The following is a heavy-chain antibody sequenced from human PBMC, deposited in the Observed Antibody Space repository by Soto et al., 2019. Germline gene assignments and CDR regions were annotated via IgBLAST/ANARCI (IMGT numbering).Heavy chain of an antibody. J-gene: IGHJ5*02. Sequence: ASVKVSCKASGYTFSGFGISWVRQALGQGLEWMGWISGYNGDTNNAQKLQGRVTMTSDTSTTTAYMELRSLRSDDTAIYYCARDPHEFWPSSWLDPWCQGTPVTVS. CDR3: ARDPHEFWPSSWLDP. CDR2: ISGYNGDT. V-gene: IGHV1-18*01. CDR1: GYTFSGFG. D-gene: IGHD3-3*01.